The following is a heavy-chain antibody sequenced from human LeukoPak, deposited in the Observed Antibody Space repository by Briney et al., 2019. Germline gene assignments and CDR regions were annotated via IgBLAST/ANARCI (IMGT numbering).Heavy chain of an antibody. J-gene: IGHJ3*02. CDR1: GGSISSSSYY. CDR2: IYYSGST. Sequence: MASETLSLTCTVSGGSISSSSYYWGWIRQPPGKGLEWIGSIYYSGSTYYNPSLKSRVTISVDTSKNQFSLKLSSVTAADTAVYYCARGEMATIEDAFDIWGQGTMVTVSS. D-gene: IGHD5-24*01. V-gene: IGHV4-39*07. CDR3: ARGEMATIEDAFDI.